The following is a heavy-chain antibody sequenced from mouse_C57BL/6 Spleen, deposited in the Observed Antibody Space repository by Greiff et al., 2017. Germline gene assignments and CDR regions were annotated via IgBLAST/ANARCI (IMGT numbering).Heavy chain of an antibody. CDR3: ARIYYYGSSFFDY. CDR2: ISGGGGNT. J-gene: IGHJ2*01. V-gene: IGHV5-9*01. CDR1: GFTFSSYT. D-gene: IGHD1-1*01. Sequence: EVKLMESGGGLVKPGGSLKLSCAASGFTFSSYTMSWVRQTPEKRLEWVATISGGGGNTYYPDSVKGRFTISRDNAKNTLYLQMSSLRSEDTALYYCARIYYYGSSFFDYWGQGTTLTVSS.